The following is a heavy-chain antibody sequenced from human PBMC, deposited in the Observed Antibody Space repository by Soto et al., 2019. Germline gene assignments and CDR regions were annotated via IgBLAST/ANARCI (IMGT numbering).Heavy chain of an antibody. Sequence: PGGSLRLSCAASGFTFSSYGMHWVRQAPGKGLEWVAVIWYDGSNKYYADSVKGRFTISRDNSKNTLYLQMNSLRAEDTAVYYCARDRKAAAGSNSVRYWGQGTLVTVSS. J-gene: IGHJ4*02. CDR1: GFTFSSYG. D-gene: IGHD6-13*01. CDR2: IWYDGSNK. CDR3: ARDRKAAAGSNSVRY. V-gene: IGHV3-33*01.